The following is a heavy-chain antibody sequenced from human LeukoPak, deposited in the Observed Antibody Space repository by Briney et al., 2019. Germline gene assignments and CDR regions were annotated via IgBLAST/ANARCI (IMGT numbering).Heavy chain of an antibody. CDR1: GGSISTSYYY. D-gene: IGHD6-13*01. J-gene: IGHJ4*02. CDR3: ARSRQGRYSSSCWHY. V-gene: IGHV4-39*01. Sequence: SETLSLTCTVSGGSISTSYYYWGWIRQPPGKGLEWIGSIYYSGSTYYNPSLKSRVTISVDTSKNQFSLKLSSVTAADTAVYYCARSRQGRYSSSCWHYWGQGTLVTVSS. CDR2: IYYSGST.